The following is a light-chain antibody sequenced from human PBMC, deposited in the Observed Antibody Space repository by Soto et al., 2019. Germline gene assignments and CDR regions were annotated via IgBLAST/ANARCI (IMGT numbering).Light chain of an antibody. J-gene: IGLJ1*01. CDR2: EVS. V-gene: IGLV2-14*01. CDR3: ASYTSSSSYV. Sequence: QSALTQPASVSGSPGQSITISCTGTSGDVGGYNYVSWYQQHPGKAPKLMIYEVSNRPSGVSNRFPGSKSGNTASLTISGLQAEDEADYYCASYTSSSSYVFGTGTKVTVL. CDR1: SGDVGGYNY.